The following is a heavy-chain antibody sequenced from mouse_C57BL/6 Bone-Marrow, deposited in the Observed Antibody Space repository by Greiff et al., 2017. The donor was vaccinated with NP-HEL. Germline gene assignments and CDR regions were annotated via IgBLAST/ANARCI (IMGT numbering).Heavy chain of an antibody. CDR3: ARDAYGRSPHWYFDV. V-gene: IGHV7-1*01. Sequence: EVKLMESGGGLVQSGRSLRLSCATSGFTFSDFYMEWVRQAPGKGLEWIAASRNKANDYTTEYSESVKGRFIVSRDTSQSILYLQMNALRAEDTAIYYCARDAYGRSPHWYFDVWGTGTTVTVSS. J-gene: IGHJ1*03. CDR2: SRNKANDYTT. CDR1: GFTFSDFY. D-gene: IGHD1-1*01.